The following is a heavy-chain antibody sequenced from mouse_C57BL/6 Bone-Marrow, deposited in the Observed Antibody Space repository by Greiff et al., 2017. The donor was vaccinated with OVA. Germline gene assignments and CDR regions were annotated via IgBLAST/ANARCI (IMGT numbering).Heavy chain of an antibody. CDR3: ARTNYGNYAWFAY. CDR1: GFSLTSYA. J-gene: IGHJ3*01. CDR2: IWTGGGT. V-gene: IGHV2-9-1*01. D-gene: IGHD2-1*01. Sequence: VKVVESGPGLVAPSQSLSITCTVSGFSLTSYAISWVRQPPGKGLEWLGVIWTGGGTNYNSALKSRLSISKDNSKSQVFLKMNSLQTDDTARYYCARTNYGNYAWFAYWGQGTLVTVSA.